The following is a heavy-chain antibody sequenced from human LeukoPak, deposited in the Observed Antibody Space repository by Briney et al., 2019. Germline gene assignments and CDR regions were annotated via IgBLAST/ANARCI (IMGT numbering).Heavy chain of an antibody. D-gene: IGHD5-12*01. CDR3: AREALAPPSDGYSGYDSFHSYYYYGMDV. CDR1: GYTFTGYY. Sequence: ASVKVSCKASGYTFTGYYMHWVRQAPGQGLEWMGWINPNSGGTNYAQKFQGRVTMTRDTSISTAYMELSRLRSDDTAVYYCAREALAPPSDGYSGYDSFHSYYYYGMDVWGQGTTVTVSS. V-gene: IGHV1-2*02. CDR2: INPNSGGT. J-gene: IGHJ6*02.